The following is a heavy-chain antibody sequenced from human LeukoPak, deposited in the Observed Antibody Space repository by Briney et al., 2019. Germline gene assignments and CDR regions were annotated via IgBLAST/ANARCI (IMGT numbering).Heavy chain of an antibody. CDR3: ASDLYYDSSGYYYDRVD. CDR2: INHSGST. D-gene: IGHD3-22*01. V-gene: IGHV4-34*01. J-gene: IGHJ4*02. CDR1: GGSFSGYY. Sequence: SETLSLTCAVYGGSFSGYYWSWIRQPPGKGLEWIGEINHSGSTNHNPSLKSRVTISVDTSKNQFSLKLSSVTAADTAVYYCASDLYYDSSGYYYDRVDWGQGTLVTVSS.